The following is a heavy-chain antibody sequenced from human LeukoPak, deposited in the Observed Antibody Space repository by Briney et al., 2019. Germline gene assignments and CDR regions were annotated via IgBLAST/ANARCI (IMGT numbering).Heavy chain of an antibody. J-gene: IGHJ5*02. CDR1: GFTFSSYA. CDR2: ISGSGGST. D-gene: IGHD3-22*01. V-gene: IGHV3-23*01. Sequence: GGSLRLSCAASGFTFSSYAMSWVRQAPGKGLEWVSAISGSGGSTYYADSVKGRFTISRDNSKNTLYLQMNSLRAEDTAVYYCAKECDSSGHYPDWFDPWGQGTLVTVSS. CDR3: AKECDSSGHYPDWFDP.